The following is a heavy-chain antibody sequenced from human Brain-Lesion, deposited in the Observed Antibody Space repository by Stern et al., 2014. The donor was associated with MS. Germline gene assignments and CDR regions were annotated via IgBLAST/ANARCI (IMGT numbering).Heavy chain of an antibody. V-gene: IGHV4-39*01. J-gene: IGHJ5*02. Sequence: QVQLQESGPGLVKPSETLSLTCTVAGGSVSSTSYAWAWIRQPPGKGLEWIGTIFYSGNTYYSPSLQSRLTIFLDTYTNQFLLKRRSVTAADTAVYYCAGEEDIRYCSGGSCTGNWFDPWGQGTLVTVSS. CDR2: IFYSGNT. D-gene: IGHD2-15*01. CDR1: GGSVSSTSYA. CDR3: AGEEDIRYCSGGSCTGNWFDP.